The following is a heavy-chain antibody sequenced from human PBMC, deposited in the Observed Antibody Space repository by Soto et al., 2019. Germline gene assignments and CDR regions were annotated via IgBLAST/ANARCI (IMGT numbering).Heavy chain of an antibody. CDR3: AKEAVYYYDSSGYSSGYYFDY. CDR1: GFTFSSYA. CDR2: ISGSGGST. D-gene: IGHD3-22*01. J-gene: IGHJ4*02. Sequence: VVPLRVSWAAAGFTFSSYAMSWVRQAPGKGLEWVSAISGSGGSTYYADSVKGRFTISRDNSKNTLYLQMNSLRAEDTAVYYCAKEAVYYYDSSGYSSGYYFDYWGQGTLVTVSS. V-gene: IGHV3-23*01.